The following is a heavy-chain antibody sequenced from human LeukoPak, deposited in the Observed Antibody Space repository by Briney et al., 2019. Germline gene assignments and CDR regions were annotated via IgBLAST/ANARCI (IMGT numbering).Heavy chain of an antibody. CDR2: ISYDGSKR. V-gene: IGHV3-30*03. J-gene: IGHJ4*02. D-gene: IGHD1-20*01. CDR3: ARDGISRQMITLGLGF. CDR1: GFTFNSYG. Sequence: PGGSLRLSCVTSGFTFNSYGFYWVRQAPAKGLEWVAVISYDGSKRYYADSVKGRFTISRDTSNKTAYLEMNSLRVDDTAVYYCARDGISRQMITLGLGFWGQGTLVTVSS.